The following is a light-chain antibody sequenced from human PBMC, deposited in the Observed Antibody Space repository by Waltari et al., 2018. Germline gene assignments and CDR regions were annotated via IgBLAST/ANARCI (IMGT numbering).Light chain of an antibody. CDR1: QGISSY. J-gene: IGKJ2*01. V-gene: IGKV1-8*01. Sequence: AIRMTQSPSSFSASTGDSVTITCRASQGISSYLAWYQQKPGKAPKLLIYAASTLQSGVPSRFSGSGSGTDFTLTISCLQSEDFATYYCQQYYSYPYTFGQGTKLEIK. CDR3: QQYYSYPYT. CDR2: AAS.